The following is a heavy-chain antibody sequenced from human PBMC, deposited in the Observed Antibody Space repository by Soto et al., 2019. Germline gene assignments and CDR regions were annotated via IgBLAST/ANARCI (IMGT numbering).Heavy chain of an antibody. CDR2: ISGSGGST. Sequence: PGGSLRLSCAASGFTFSNYAMSWVRQAPGKGLEWVSGISGSGGSTYYADSVQGRFTISRDNSEKTLYLQMNRLRDEDTAIYYCAKDYDYWGQGTLVTVSS. CDR1: GFTFSNYA. J-gene: IGHJ4*02. V-gene: IGHV3-23*01. CDR3: AKDYDY.